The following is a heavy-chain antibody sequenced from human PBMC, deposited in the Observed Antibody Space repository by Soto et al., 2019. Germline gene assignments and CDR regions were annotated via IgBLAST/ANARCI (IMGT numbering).Heavy chain of an antibody. D-gene: IGHD5-12*01. CDR2: ISWNSGSL. Sequence: EVQLVESGGGLVQPGRSLRLSCAASGFTFDDYAMHWVRQAPGKGLEWVSGISWNSGSLDYADSVKGRFTVSRDNAKNSLYLQMNSLRAEDTALYYCAKVINGYVFDFWGQGALVSVSS. CDR1: GFTFDDYA. CDR3: AKVINGYVFDF. V-gene: IGHV3-9*01. J-gene: IGHJ4*02.